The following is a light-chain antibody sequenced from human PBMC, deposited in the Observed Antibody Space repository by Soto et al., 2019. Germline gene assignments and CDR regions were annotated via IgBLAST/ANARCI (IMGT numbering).Light chain of an antibody. J-gene: IGKJ2*01. V-gene: IGKV3-20*01. Sequence: EIVLTQSPGTLSLSPGERATLSCRASQSVSSSYLAWYQQKPGQAPRLLIYGASSRATGIPDRFSGSGSGTDFTLTISRLEPEDSAVYYCQQYGSSPQTFGQGTKLEIK. CDR1: QSVSSSY. CDR2: GAS. CDR3: QQYGSSPQT.